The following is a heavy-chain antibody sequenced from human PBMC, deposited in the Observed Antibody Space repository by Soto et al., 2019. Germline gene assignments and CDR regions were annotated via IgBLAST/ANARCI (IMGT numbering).Heavy chain of an antibody. Sequence: QVQLVQSGPEMKKPGSAVKVSCKASGGTFNTYAMNWVRQVPGQGLEWMGGIFPMFDVPRYAQKFQGRVMITLDESSTTAYMDLSSLRFDDTAVYYCARSVGSGGVIGGFDYWGQGTLVSV. D-gene: IGHD3-16*02. J-gene: IGHJ4*02. CDR3: ARSVGSGGVIGGFDY. V-gene: IGHV1-69*19. CDR1: GGTFNTYA. CDR2: IFPMFDVP.